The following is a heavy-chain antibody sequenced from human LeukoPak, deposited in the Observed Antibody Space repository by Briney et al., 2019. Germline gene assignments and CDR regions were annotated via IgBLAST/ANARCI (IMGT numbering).Heavy chain of an antibody. CDR1: GFTFSSYA. CDR2: ISDTGRST. Sequence: GGSLRLSRAASGFTFSSYAMTWVRQAPGKGLEWVSGISDTGRSTYYADSVKGRFTISRSNSKSTLYLQMNSLRDEDTAVYYCAKVLRGLAYYGDYRDWGQGTLVTVSS. V-gene: IGHV3-23*01. CDR3: AKVLRGLAYYGDYRD. J-gene: IGHJ4*02. D-gene: IGHD4-17*01.